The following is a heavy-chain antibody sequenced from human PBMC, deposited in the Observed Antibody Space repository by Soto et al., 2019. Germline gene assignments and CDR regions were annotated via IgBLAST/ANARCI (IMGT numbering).Heavy chain of an antibody. CDR3: ARYGSGSAYDH. CDR1: GFSFTTYS. V-gene: IGHV3-64*02. J-gene: IGHJ4*02. Sequence: GGSLRVSCAASGFSFTTYSMHWVRQAPGKGLQYVAAISTDGGGTYYTDSVKGRFIISRDNSKSSLYLQMGSLRGEDMAVYYCARYGSGSAYDHWGQGTLVTVSS. D-gene: IGHD3-10*01. CDR2: ISTDGGGT.